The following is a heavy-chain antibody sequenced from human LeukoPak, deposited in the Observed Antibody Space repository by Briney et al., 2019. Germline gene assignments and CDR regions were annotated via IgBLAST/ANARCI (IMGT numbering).Heavy chain of an antibody. J-gene: IGHJ4*02. V-gene: IGHV4-31*03. CDR1: GGSISSGGYY. CDR2: IYYSGST. D-gene: IGHD6-19*01. Sequence: PSETLSLTCTVSGGSISSGGYYWSWIRQHPGKGLEWIGYIYYSGSTYYNPSLKSRVTISVDTSKNQFSLKLSSVTAADTAVYYCARGLMETVPGTPFDYWGQGTLVIVSS. CDR3: ARGLMETVPGTPFDY.